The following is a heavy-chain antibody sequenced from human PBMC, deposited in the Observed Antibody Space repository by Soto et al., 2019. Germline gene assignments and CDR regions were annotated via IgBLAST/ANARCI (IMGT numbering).Heavy chain of an antibody. Sequence: QVQLVQSGAEVKKPGSSVKVSCKASGGTFRSYAISWVRQAPGQGLEWMGGIIPIFGTANYAQNFQGRVTITADKSTSTAYMELSSLRSEDTAVYYCARVNRMGAATLLSYYYGMDVWGQGTTVTVSS. CDR2: IIPIFGTA. V-gene: IGHV1-69*06. J-gene: IGHJ6*02. CDR1: GGTFRSYA. D-gene: IGHD2-15*01. CDR3: ARVNRMGAATLLSYYYGMDV.